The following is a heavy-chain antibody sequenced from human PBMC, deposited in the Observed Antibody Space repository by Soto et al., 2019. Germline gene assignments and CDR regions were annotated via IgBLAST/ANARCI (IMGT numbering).Heavy chain of an antibody. D-gene: IGHD5-18*01. CDR1: GGTFSSYA. Sequence: SVKVSCKASGGTFSSYAISWVRQAPGQGLEWMGGIIPIFGTANYAQKFQGRVTITADESTSTAYMELSSLRSEDTAVYYCARALTAMVASDAFDIWGQGTTLTLSS. J-gene: IGHJ3*02. V-gene: IGHV1-69*13. CDR3: ARALTAMVASDAFDI. CDR2: IIPIFGTA.